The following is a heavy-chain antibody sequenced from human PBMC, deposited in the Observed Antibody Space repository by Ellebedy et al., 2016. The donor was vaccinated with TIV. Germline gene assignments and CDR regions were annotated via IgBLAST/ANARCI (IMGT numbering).Heavy chain of an antibody. CDR1: PGSIATHF. J-gene: IGHJ4*02. CDR3: ARHRRANTGYSGDR. Sequence: MPGGSLRLSCTVSPGSIATHFWIWIRQPPGRGLEWIGYMFYIGSTKSNPSLRSRLTISIATSKNQMSLRLSSVTAADTAVYFCARHRRANTGYSGDRWGRGTLVTVSS. V-gene: IGHV4-59*08. CDR2: MFYIGST. D-gene: IGHD3-9*01.